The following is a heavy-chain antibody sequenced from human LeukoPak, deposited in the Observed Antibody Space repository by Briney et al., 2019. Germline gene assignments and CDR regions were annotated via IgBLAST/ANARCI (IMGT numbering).Heavy chain of an antibody. Sequence: ASVKVSCKASGYTFTGYYMHWVRQAPGQGLEWMGGIIPIFGTANYAQKFQGRVTITADESTSTAYMELSSLRSEDTAVYYCARLGTPNDYGDVGAFDIWGQGTMVTVSS. V-gene: IGHV1-69*13. CDR1: GYTFTGYY. CDR2: IIPIFGTA. CDR3: ARLGTPNDYGDVGAFDI. J-gene: IGHJ3*02. D-gene: IGHD4-17*01.